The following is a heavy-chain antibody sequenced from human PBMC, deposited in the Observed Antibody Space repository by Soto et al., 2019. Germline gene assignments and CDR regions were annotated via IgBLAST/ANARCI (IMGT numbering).Heavy chain of an antibody. CDR3: ARDHSSGWNWFDP. J-gene: IGHJ5*02. V-gene: IGHV1-3*01. CDR2: INAGNGNT. Sequence: ASVKVYCKASGYTFTSYAMHWVRQAPGQRLEWMGWINAGNGNTKYSQKFQGRVTITRDTSASTAYMELSSLRSEDTAVYYCARDHSSGWNWFDPWGQGTLVTVSS. CDR1: GYTFTSYA. D-gene: IGHD6-19*01.